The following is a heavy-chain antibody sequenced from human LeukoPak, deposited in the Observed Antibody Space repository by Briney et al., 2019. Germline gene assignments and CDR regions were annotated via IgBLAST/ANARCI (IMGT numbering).Heavy chain of an antibody. CDR3: ARDNTGYNWLDP. V-gene: IGHV4-31*03. D-gene: IGHD2-15*01. CDR1: GGSFISGGYY. J-gene: IGHJ5*02. CDR2: IYSSGSV. Sequence: PSQTLSLTCTVSGGSFISGGYYWAWVRQFPGKGLEWIGYIYSSGSVYYNPPLKSRVTISIDTSKNQFSLNMTSVTAADTAVYYCARDNTGYNWLDPWGQGTLVSVSS.